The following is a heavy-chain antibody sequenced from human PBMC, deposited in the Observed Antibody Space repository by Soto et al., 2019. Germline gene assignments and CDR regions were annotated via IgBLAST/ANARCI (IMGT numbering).Heavy chain of an antibody. CDR2: IYYTGST. D-gene: IGHD3-22*01. J-gene: IGHJ1*01. Sequence: PSETLSLTCSVSGVSINSGTYYWTWIRQSPGKGLEWMGYIYYTGSTHYNPSLQGRVTMSLDTPNNQFSLELSSVTAADTAVYFCARLYYYDRYFQHWGQGTLVT. V-gene: IGHV4-61*01. CDR3: ARLYYYDRYFQH. CDR1: GVSINSGTYY.